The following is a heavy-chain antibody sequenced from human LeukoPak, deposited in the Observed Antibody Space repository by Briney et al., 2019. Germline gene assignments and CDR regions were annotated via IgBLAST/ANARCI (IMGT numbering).Heavy chain of an antibody. V-gene: IGHV1-18*01. J-gene: IGHJ4*02. CDR3: ATLAQDYYDSSGYF. Sequence: ASVKVSCKASGHPFTTYGISWLRQAPGQGLGWVGWISPYNGNTDYAQKVQGRVTMTTDTSTSTAHMQLRRLRSDDTAVYYCATLAQDYYDSSGYFWGQGTPLTVSS. CDR2: ISPYNGNT. D-gene: IGHD3-22*01. CDR1: GHPFTTYG.